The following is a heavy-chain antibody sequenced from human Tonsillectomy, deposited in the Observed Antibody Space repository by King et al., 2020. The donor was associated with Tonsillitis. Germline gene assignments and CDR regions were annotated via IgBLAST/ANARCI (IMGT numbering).Heavy chain of an antibody. CDR2: ESYDGSNK. CDR1: GFTFSNYV. J-gene: IGHJ4*02. V-gene: IGHV3-30-3*01. CDR3: ARLHYYGSVSSDY. D-gene: IGHD3-10*01. Sequence: VQLVESGGGVVQPGRSLRLSCAVSGFTFSNYVIHWVRQAPGKGLEWVAVESYDGSNKFYADSVKGRFTISRDNSKNTLFLQMNSLRAEDTAVYYCARLHYYGSVSSDYWGQGTLVTVSS.